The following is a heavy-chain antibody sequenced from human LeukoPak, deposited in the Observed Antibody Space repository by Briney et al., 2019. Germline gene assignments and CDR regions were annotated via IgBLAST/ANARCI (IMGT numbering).Heavy chain of an antibody. D-gene: IGHD4-17*01. Sequence: PSETLSLTCTVSGGSISSGDYYWSWIRQPPGKGLEWIGYIYYSGSTYYNPSLKSRVTISVDTSKNQFSLKLSSVTAADTAVYYCARAHRDGDLPPMVYYWGQGTLVTVSS. V-gene: IGHV4-30-4*01. CDR3: ARAHRDGDLPPMVYY. J-gene: IGHJ4*02. CDR1: GGSISSGDYY. CDR2: IYYSGST.